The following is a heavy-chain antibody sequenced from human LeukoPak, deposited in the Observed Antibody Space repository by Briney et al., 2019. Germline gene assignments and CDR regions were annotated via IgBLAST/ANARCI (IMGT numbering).Heavy chain of an antibody. CDR1: GFIFDDYA. D-gene: IGHD4-17*01. V-gene: IGHV3-9*01. Sequence: GRSLRLSCAASGFIFDDYAMYWVRQAPGKGLEWVSGISWNSGIIDYADSVKGRFTISRDNAKNSLNLQMNSLRAEDTAFYYCAMSTVSSGFDRWGQGTLVTVSS. J-gene: IGHJ4*02. CDR2: ISWNSGII. CDR3: AMSTVSSGFDR.